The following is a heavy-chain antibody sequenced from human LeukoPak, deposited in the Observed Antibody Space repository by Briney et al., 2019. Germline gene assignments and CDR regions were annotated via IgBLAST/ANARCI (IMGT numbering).Heavy chain of an antibody. CDR2: ISSSGSTI. D-gene: IGHD3-22*01. Sequence: PGGSLRLSCAASGFTFSDYYMSWIRQAPGKGLEWVSYISSSGSTIYYADSVKGRFTISRDNAKNSLYLQMNSLRAEDTAVYYCARDLGQYYDTSDNWFDPWGQGTLVTVSS. CDR1: GFTFSDYY. CDR3: ARDLGQYYDTSDNWFDP. J-gene: IGHJ5*02. V-gene: IGHV3-11*04.